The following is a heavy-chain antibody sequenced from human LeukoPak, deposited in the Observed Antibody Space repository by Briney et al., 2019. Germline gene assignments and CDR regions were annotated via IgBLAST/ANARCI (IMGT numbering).Heavy chain of an antibody. CDR3: ARDRRFWSGLDAFDI. V-gene: IGHV3-21*01. Sequence: GGSLRLSCAASGFTFSSYSMNWVRQAPGKGLEWVSSISSSSSYIYYADSVKGRFTISRDNAKNSLYLQMNSLRAEDTAVYYCARDRRFWSGLDAFDIWGQGTMVTVSS. CDR2: ISSSSSYI. J-gene: IGHJ3*02. CDR1: GFTFSSYS. D-gene: IGHD3-3*01.